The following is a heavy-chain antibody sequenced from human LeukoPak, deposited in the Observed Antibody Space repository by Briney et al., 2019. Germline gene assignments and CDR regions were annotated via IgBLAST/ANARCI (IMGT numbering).Heavy chain of an antibody. V-gene: IGHV4-59*01. CDR3: ATISSSSSH. CDR2: IHCTGNT. CDR1: GGSINAFY. Sequence: PSETLSLTCSVSGGSINAFYWSWIRQPPGKGLEGIGYIHCTGNTNYNPSLHSRVSMSINTSKSQFSLRLSSVTAADTAVYYCATISSSSSHWGRGTLVTVSA. D-gene: IGHD6-6*01. J-gene: IGHJ4*01.